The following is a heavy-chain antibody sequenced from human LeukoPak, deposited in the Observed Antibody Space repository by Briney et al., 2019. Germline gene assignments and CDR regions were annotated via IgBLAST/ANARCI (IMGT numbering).Heavy chain of an antibody. D-gene: IGHD3-3*01. Sequence: GGSLRLSCADSGCTFSSYAMHWVRQAPGKGLENVSAISSNGGSTYYANSVKGRFTISRDNSKNTLYLQMGSLRAEDMAVYYCARAVEYYDFWSGYTNWFDPWGQGTLVTVPS. CDR2: ISSNGGST. J-gene: IGHJ5*02. CDR1: GCTFSSYA. V-gene: IGHV3-64*01. CDR3: ARAVEYYDFWSGYTNWFDP.